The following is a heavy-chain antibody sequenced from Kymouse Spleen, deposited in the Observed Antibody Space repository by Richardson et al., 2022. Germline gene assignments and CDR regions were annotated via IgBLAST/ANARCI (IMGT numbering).Heavy chain of an antibody. D-gene: IGHD3-10*01. Sequence: QLQLQESGPGLVKPSETLSLTCTVSGGSISSSSYYWGWIRQPPGKGLEWIGSIYYSGSTYYNPSLKSRVTISVDTSKNQFSLKLSSVTAADTAVYYCARHITMVRGVIPWFDPWGQGTLVTVSS. J-gene: IGHJ5*02. V-gene: IGHV4-39*01. CDR2: IYYSGST. CDR1: GGSISSSSYY. CDR3: ARHITMVRGVIPWFDP.